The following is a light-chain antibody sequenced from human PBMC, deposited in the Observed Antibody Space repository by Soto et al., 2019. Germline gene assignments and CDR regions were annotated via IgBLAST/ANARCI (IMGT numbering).Light chain of an antibody. J-gene: IGKJ4*01. CDR2: AAS. V-gene: IGKV3-20*01. CDR1: QTISSTY. CDR3: QQYGSPLT. Sequence: EIVLTQSPGTLSLSPGERATLSCRASQTISSTYLAWYQQKPGQAPSLLIYAASSRATGIPDRFSGSGSGTDFTLTISRLEPEDFAGYYCQQYGSPLTFGGGTKVEIK.